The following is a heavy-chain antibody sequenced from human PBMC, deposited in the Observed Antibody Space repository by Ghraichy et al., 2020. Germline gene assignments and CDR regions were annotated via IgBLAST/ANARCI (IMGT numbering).Heavy chain of an antibody. Sequence: GESLNISCATSGFAFDDYALGWVRQGPWGGLEWVSAIIGGGVTTFYADSVKGRFTISRDSSSKTVHLQMNNLGVADSAVYFCAKAVGRVWGNYRDNFFDYWGQGTVVTVSS. CDR2: IIGGGVTT. V-gene: IGHV3-23*01. CDR1: GFAFDDYA. CDR3: AKAVGRVWGNYRDNFFDY. D-gene: IGHD3-16*02. J-gene: IGHJ4*02.